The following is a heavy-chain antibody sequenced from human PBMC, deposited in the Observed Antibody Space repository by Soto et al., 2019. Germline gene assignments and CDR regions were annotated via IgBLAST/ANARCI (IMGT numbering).Heavy chain of an antibody. CDR3: ARDSSGWYLASPEVDY. Sequence: QVQLVQSGAEVKKPGASVKVSCKASGYTFTSYGISWARQAPGQGLEWMGWISAYNGNTNYAQKLQGRVTMTXXTXTXXAYMELRSLRSDDTAVYYCARDSSGWYLASPEVDYWGQGTLVTVSS. CDR2: ISAYNGNT. CDR1: GYTFTSYG. J-gene: IGHJ4*02. D-gene: IGHD6-19*01. V-gene: IGHV1-18*01.